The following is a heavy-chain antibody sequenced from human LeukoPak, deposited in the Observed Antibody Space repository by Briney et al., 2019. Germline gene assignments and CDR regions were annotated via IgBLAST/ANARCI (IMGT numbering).Heavy chain of an antibody. J-gene: IGHJ4*02. CDR1: GFTFSSYG. D-gene: IGHD2-2*01. CDR2: IRYDGSNK. V-gene: IGHV3-30*02. CDR3: SKDRGKVPAAIFDY. Sequence: PGGSLRLSCAASGFTFSSYGMHWVRQAPGKGLEWVAFIRYDGSNKYYADSVKGRFTISRDNSKNTLYLQMNGLRAEDTAVYYCSKDRGKVPAAIFDYWGQGTLVTVSS.